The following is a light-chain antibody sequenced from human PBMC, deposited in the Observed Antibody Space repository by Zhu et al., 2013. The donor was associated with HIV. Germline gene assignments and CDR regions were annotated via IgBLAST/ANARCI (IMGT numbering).Light chain of an antibody. Sequence: EIVMTQSPVTLSVSPGERVTLSCRASQSVGSRSLAWYQQKPGQAPRLLIYDASIRATGIADRFSGSGYETDFTLTITRLEPEDFAVYYCQQYGVPPRTFGQGTNLEIK. CDR1: QSVGSRS. CDR3: QQYGVPPRT. J-gene: IGKJ2*02. V-gene: IGKV3-20*01. CDR2: DAS.